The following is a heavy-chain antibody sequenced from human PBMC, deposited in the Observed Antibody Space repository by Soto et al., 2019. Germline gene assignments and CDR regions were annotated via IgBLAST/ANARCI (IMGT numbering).Heavy chain of an antibody. J-gene: IGHJ4*02. D-gene: IGHD3-10*01. Sequence: ASVRVSCKASGYTFTSYYMHWVRQAPGQGLEWMGIINPSGGSTSYAQKFQGRVTMTRDTSTSTVYMELSSLRSEDTAVYYCARAITSGLPDYWGQGTLVTVSS. CDR2: INPSGGST. CDR3: ARAITSGLPDY. V-gene: IGHV1-46*01. CDR1: GYTFTSYY.